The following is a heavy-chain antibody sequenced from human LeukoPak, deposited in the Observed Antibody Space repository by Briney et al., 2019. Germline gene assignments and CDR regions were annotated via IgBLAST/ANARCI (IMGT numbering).Heavy chain of an antibody. Sequence: SQTLSLTCTVSGGSISSGDYYWSWIRQPPGKDLEWIGYIYYSGSTYYNPSLKSRVTISVDTSKNQFSLKLSSVTAADTAVYYCARVDDSSGYYGSFFFDYWGQGTLVTVSS. CDR1: GGSISSGDYY. V-gene: IGHV4-30-4*01. D-gene: IGHD3-22*01. CDR2: IYYSGST. CDR3: ARVDDSSGYYGSFFFDY. J-gene: IGHJ4*02.